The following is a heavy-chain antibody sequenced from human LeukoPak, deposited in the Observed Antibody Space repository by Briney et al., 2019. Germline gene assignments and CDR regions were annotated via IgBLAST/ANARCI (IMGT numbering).Heavy chain of an antibody. Sequence: SETLSLTCTVSGGSISSSSYYWGWIRQPPGKGLEWIGSIYYSGSTYYNPSLKSRVTISVDTSKNQFSLKLSSVTAADTAVYYCARDPHYYDSSPAGGVWFDPWGQGTLVTVSS. CDR2: IYYSGST. V-gene: IGHV4-39*07. J-gene: IGHJ5*02. D-gene: IGHD3-22*01. CDR3: ARDPHYYDSSPAGGVWFDP. CDR1: GGSISSSSYY.